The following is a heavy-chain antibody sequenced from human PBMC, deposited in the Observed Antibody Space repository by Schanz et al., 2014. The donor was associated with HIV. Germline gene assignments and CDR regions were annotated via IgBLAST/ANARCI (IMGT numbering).Heavy chain of an antibody. V-gene: IGHV3-23*01. CDR2: ITESGGRT. CDR1: GFAFSNYA. CDR3: AKPEYDSSGNSQSHFDY. J-gene: IGHJ4*02. D-gene: IGHD3-22*01. Sequence: EVQLLESGGGLVQPGGSLRLSCAASGFAFSNYAMSWVRQAPGKGLEWVSSITESGGRTYYADSVNGRFTISRDNSKNTLYLQMTTLRTEDTAVYYCAKPEYDSSGNSQSHFDYWGQGTLVTVSS.